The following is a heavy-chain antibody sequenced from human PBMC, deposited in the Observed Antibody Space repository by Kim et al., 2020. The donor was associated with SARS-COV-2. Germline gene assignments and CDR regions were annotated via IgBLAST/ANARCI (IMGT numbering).Heavy chain of an antibody. CDR1: GGSISSYY. D-gene: IGHD3-10*01. J-gene: IGHJ6*03. CDR2: IYYSGST. CDR3: ARVVSTYYYGSGSYYIVGTYYCSMDV. V-gene: IGHV4-59*01. Sequence: SETLSLTCTVSGGSISSYYWSWIRQPPGKGLEWIGYIYYSGSTNYNPSLKSRVTISVDTSKNLFSLKLSSVTAADTAVYYCARVVSTYYYGSGSYYIVGTYYCSMDVWGRGTTVTVSS.